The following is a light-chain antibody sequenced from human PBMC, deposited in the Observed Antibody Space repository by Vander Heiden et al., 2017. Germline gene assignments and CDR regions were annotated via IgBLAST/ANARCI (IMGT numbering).Light chain of an antibody. CDR3: NSRDSSGYYHVM. Sequence: SSELTQDPTVSVALRQTVRTTCQGASLRGYYASRYQQKPGQAPVVVNYGKNIRPSGIPDRFSGSSSGDTASLTITGAQAEDEAVYYCNSRDSSGYYHVMFGGGTKLTVL. V-gene: IGLV3-19*01. CDR2: GKN. J-gene: IGLJ3*02. CDR1: SLRGYY.